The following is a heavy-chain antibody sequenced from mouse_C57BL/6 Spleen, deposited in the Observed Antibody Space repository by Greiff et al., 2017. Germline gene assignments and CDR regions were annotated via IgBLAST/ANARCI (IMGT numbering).Heavy chain of an antibody. J-gene: IGHJ2*01. CDR1: GYTFTSYW. CDR3: ARQLRLRGYYFDY. CDR2: IDPSDSYT. D-gene: IGHD3-2*02. V-gene: IGHV1-50*01. Sequence: QVQLQQPGAELVKPGASVKLSCKASGYTFTSYWMQWVKQRPGQGLEWIGEIDPSDSYTNYNQKFKGKATLTVDTSSSTAYMQLSSLTSEDSAVYYCARQLRLRGYYFDYWGQGTTLTVSS.